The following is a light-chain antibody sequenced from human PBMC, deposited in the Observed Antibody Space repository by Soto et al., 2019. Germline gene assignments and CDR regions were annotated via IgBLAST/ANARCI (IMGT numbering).Light chain of an antibody. CDR3: QQYGSSPWT. CDR2: GAS. Sequence: EIVMTHSPATLSVSPWERATLSCRASQSVSSNLAWYQQKPGQAPRLLIYGASSRATGIPDRFSGSGSGTDFTLTISSLEPEDFAVYYCQQYGSSPWTLGQGTKVDIK. CDR1: QSVSSN. V-gene: IGKV3-20*01. J-gene: IGKJ1*01.